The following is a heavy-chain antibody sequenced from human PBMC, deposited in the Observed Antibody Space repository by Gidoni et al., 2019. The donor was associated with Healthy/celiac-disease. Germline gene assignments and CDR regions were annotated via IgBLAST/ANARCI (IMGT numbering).Heavy chain of an antibody. D-gene: IGHD6-6*01. Sequence: QVQLQESRPGLVKPSQTLSLTCTVSGGTISSGDYYWSWIRQPPGKGLEWIRYIYDSGSTDYNPSLKSLVTISVDTSKNQYSLKLSSVTAAETAVYYCAREARYSSSSETDYWGQGTLVTVSS. CDR2: IYDSGST. CDR3: AREARYSSSSETDY. V-gene: IGHV4-30-4*01. J-gene: IGHJ4*02. CDR1: GGTISSGDYY.